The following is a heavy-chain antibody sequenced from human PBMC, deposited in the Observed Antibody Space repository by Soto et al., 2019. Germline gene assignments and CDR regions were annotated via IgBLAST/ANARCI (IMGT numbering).Heavy chain of an antibody. V-gene: IGHV3-30*18. CDR2: ISYEGSNK. J-gene: IGHJ6*02. D-gene: IGHD6-6*01. CDR3: AKDFRVSSSRPPYYYYGMDV. CDR1: GFTFSSYG. Sequence: GGSLRLSCAASGFTFSSYGMHWVRQAPGKGLEWVAVISYEGSNKYYAETVKGRFTISRDNSKNTLYMQMNSLRDEDTVVYYFAKDFRVSSSRPPYYYYGMDVWGQGTTVTVSS.